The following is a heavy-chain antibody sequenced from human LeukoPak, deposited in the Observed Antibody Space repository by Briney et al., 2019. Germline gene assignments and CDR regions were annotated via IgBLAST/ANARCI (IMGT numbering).Heavy chain of an antibody. D-gene: IGHD3-10*02. Sequence: GGSLRLSCVASGFTFSSYEMNWVRQAPGKGLEWVSYISSSGSTIYYADSVKGRFTISRDNAKNSLYLQMNSLRAEDTAVYYCAELRITMIGGVWGKGTTVTISS. J-gene: IGHJ6*04. CDR3: AELRITMIGGV. CDR2: ISSSGSTI. V-gene: IGHV3-48*03. CDR1: GFTFSSYE.